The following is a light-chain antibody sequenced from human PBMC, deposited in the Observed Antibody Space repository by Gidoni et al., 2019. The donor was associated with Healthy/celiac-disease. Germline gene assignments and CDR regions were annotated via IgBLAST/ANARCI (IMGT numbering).Light chain of an antibody. CDR1: SSDIGGYNY. V-gene: IGLV2-14*03. J-gene: IGLJ2*01. CDR2: DVS. Sequence: QSALTQPASVSGSPGQSITISCTGTSSDIGGYNYVSWYQQHPGQVPKLMIYDVSNRPSGVSNRFSGSKSGNTASLTISGLQAEDEADYYCSSYTSSSTPALVAFGGGTKLTVL. CDR3: SSYTSSSTPALVA.